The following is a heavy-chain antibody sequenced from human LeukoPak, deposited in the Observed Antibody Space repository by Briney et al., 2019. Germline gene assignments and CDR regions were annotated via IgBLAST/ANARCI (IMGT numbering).Heavy chain of an antibody. V-gene: IGHV5-51*01. D-gene: IGHD3-3*01. CDR3: ARQYDFWSGPPDY. J-gene: IGHJ4*02. CDR1: GYSFTSYW. CDR2: IYPGDSDT. Sequence: RGESLQISCKGSGYSFTSYWIGWVRQVPGKGLEGMGIIYPGDSDTRYSPSFQGQVTISADKSISTAYLQWSSLKASDTAMYYCARQYDFWSGPPDYWGQGTLVTVSS.